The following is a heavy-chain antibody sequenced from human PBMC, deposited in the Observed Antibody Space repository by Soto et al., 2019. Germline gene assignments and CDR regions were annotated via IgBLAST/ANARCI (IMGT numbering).Heavy chain of an antibody. J-gene: IGHJ4*02. V-gene: IGHV4-4*02. CDR3: ARAPGGHGYYFDY. D-gene: IGHD3-10*01. CDR1: GGSISSSNW. CDR2: IYHSGST. Sequence: PSETLSLTCAVSGGSISSSNWWSWVRQPPGKGLEWIGEIYHSGSTNYNPSLKSRVTISVDKSKNQFSLKLSSVTAADTAVYYCARAPGGHGYYFDYWGQGTLVTVSS.